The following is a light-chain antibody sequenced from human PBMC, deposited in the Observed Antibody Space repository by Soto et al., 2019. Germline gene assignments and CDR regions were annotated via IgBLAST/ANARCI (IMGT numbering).Light chain of an antibody. CDR2: AAS. CDR3: QQSYSAATWT. V-gene: IGKV1-39*01. Sequence: DIQMTQSPSSLSASIGDRVTITCRASQSISRHLNWYQQKPGKAPNLLIYAASSLESGAPSRFSGGGSGTEFTLTISGLQPEDFATYYCQQSYSAATWTFCQGTRVDIK. J-gene: IGKJ1*01. CDR1: QSISRH.